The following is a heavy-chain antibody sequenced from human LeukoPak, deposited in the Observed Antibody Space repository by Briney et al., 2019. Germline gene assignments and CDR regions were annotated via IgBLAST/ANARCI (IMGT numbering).Heavy chain of an antibody. J-gene: IGHJ5*02. D-gene: IGHD5-12*01. Sequence: SETLSLTCAVYGGSFSGYYWSWIRQPPGKGLEWIGEINHSGSTNYNPSLKSRVTISVDTSKNQFSLKLSSVTAADTAVYYCARAVEDQSIVATQYNWFDPWGQGTLVTVSS. CDR2: INHSGST. V-gene: IGHV4-34*01. CDR1: GGSFSGYY. CDR3: ARAVEDQSIVATQYNWFDP.